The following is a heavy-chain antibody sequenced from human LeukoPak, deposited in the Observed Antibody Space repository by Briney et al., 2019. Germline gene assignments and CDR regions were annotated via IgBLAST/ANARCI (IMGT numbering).Heavy chain of an antibody. CDR3: ARVDTVTTRKADRFDP. CDR1: GYSISSGYY. CDR2: IYHSGST. V-gene: IGHV4-38-2*02. D-gene: IGHD4-17*01. Sequence: SETLSLTCTVSGYSISSGYYWGWIRQPPGKGLEWIGSIYHSGSTYYNPSLKSRVTISVDTSKNQFSLKLSSVTAADTAVYYCARVDTVTTRKADRFDPWGQGTLVTVSS. J-gene: IGHJ5*02.